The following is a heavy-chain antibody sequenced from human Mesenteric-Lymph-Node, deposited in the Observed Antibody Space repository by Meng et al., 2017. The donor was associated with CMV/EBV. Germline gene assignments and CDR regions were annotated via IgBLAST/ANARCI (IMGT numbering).Heavy chain of an antibody. J-gene: IGHJ6*02. D-gene: IGHD1-20*01. CDR2: ISSSSSYI. Sequence: GESLKISCAASGFTFSSYSMNWVRQAPGKGLEWVSSISSSSSYIYYADSVKGRFTISRDNAKNSLYLQMNSLRAEDTAVYYCARSTYNWNDPGGMDVWGQGTTVTVSS. CDR3: ARSTYNWNDPGGMDV. CDR1: GFTFSSYS. V-gene: IGHV3-21*04.